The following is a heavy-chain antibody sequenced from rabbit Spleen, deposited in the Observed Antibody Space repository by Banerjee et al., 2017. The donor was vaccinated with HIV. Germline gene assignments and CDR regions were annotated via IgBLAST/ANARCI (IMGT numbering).Heavy chain of an antibody. J-gene: IGHJ4*01. Sequence: QSLEESGGDLVKPGASLTLTCTASGFSFSSSYYMCWVRQAPGKGLEWIGCIYAGSSGSTYYASWAKGRFTISKTSSTTVTLQMTSLAAADTATYFCARAPYTVDYAADWLYFNFWGPGTLVTVS. CDR3: ARAPYTVDYAADWLYFNF. CDR1: GFSFSSSYY. CDR2: IYAGSSGST. D-gene: IGHD4-2*01. V-gene: IGHV1S40*01.